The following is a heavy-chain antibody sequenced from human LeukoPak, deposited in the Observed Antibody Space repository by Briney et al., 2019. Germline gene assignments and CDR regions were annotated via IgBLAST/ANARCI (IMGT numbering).Heavy chain of an antibody. CDR1: GFTFSSYS. Sequence: PGGSLRLSCAASGFTFSSYSMNWVRQAPGKGLEWVSSISSSSSYIYYADSVKGRFTISRDNAKNSLYLQMNSLRAEDTAVYYCARAGRDYYDSSGYLSTDAFDIRGQGTMVTVSS. V-gene: IGHV3-21*01. CDR2: ISSSSSYI. J-gene: IGHJ3*02. D-gene: IGHD3-22*01. CDR3: ARAGRDYYDSSGYLSTDAFDI.